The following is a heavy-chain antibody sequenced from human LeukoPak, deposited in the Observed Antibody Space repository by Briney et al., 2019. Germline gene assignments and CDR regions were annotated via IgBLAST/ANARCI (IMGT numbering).Heavy chain of an antibody. V-gene: IGHV3-53*01. CDR3: ARDRGDHRGGGFDY. J-gene: IGHJ4*02. CDR2: IYSGGST. CDR1: GFTLRSHY. D-gene: IGHD2-21*02. Sequence: GGSLRLSCAASGFTLRSHYMSWHRQAPGKGLEWVSVIYSGGSTYYADSVKGRFTISRDNSKNTLYLQMNSLTAVDTAVYYCARDRGDHRGGGFDYWGQGTLVTVSS.